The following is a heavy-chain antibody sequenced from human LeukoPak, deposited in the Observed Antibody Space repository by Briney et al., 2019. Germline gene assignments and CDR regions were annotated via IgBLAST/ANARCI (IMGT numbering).Heavy chain of an antibody. Sequence: ASVKVSCKASGYTFTSYDINWVRQATGQGLEWMGWMNPNSGNTGYAQKFQGRVTITTDESTSTAYMELSSLRSEDTAVYYCASQYYYGSGSYPRWGQGTLVTVSS. CDR2: MNPNSGNT. V-gene: IGHV1-8*03. CDR3: ASQYYYGSGSYPR. CDR1: GYTFTSYD. D-gene: IGHD3-10*01. J-gene: IGHJ4*02.